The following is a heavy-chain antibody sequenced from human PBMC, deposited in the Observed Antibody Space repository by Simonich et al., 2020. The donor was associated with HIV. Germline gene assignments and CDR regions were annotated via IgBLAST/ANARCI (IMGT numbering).Heavy chain of an antibody. J-gene: IGHJ6*03. D-gene: IGHD3-3*01. Sequence: QVQLQQWGAGLLKPSETLSLTCAVYGGSFSGYYWTWIRQPPGKGLEWIGEIHDSGSTNYNPSLKSRVTMSVEKSKNQFSLKLKSVIAADTAVYYCAAGNALLRFLEWEGTYMDVWGKGTTVTVSS. CDR2: IHDSGST. CDR1: GGSFSGYY. CDR3: AAGNALLRFLEWEGTYMDV. V-gene: IGHV4-34*01.